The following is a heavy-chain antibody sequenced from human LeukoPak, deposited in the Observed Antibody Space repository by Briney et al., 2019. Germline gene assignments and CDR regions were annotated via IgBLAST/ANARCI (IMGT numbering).Heavy chain of an antibody. D-gene: IGHD1-26*01. V-gene: IGHV3-30*18. Sequence: GRSLRLSCAASGFTFSSYGMHWVRQAPGKGLEWVAVISYDGSNKYYAGSVKGRFTISRDNSKNTLYLQMNSLRAEDTAVYYCAKGLGYSGSYSDAFDIWGQGTMVTVSS. CDR3: AKGLGYSGSYSDAFDI. J-gene: IGHJ3*02. CDR2: ISYDGSNK. CDR1: GFTFSSYG.